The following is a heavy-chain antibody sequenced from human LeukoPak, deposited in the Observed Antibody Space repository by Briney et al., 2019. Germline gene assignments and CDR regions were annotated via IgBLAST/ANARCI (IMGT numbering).Heavy chain of an antibody. D-gene: IGHD3-16*01. CDR3: VRGLDS. V-gene: IGHV3-23*01. CDR1: GFTFRTSD. CDR2: ISGSSGIT. J-gene: IGHJ5*01. Sequence: GESLRLSCVASGFTFRTSDMSWVRQAPGKGLEWVSRISGSSGITHYAESVNGRFTVSRDDSKKTLYLQMNSLRDEDTAVYYCVRGLDSWGLGTLVTVSS.